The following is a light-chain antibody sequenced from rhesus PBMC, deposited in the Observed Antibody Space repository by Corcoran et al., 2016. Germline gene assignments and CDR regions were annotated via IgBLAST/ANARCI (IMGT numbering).Light chain of an antibody. CDR3: QQYSNWPLT. Sequence: EIVMTQSPVTLSLSPGERSTLSCRASQSVSRSLPWYQQKPGQAPRLLFDGASSRATGITDRFSGSGSGTDFTITISILEPEDFAVYYCQQYSNWPLTFGGGTKVEIK. V-gene: IGKV3-42*03. CDR1: QSVSRS. CDR2: GAS. J-gene: IGKJ4*01.